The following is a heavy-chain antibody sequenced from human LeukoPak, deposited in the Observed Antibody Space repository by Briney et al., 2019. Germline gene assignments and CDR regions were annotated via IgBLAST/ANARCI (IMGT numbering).Heavy chain of an antibody. Sequence: GGSLRLSCAASGFTLSSYAMSCVRQAPGKGLEWVSAISGSGGSTYYADSVKGRLTISRDNSKNTLYLQMNGLRAEDTAVYYCAKDGLGIWSRGYFDYWGQGTLVSVSS. V-gene: IGHV3-23*01. D-gene: IGHD7-27*01. CDR2: ISGSGGST. J-gene: IGHJ4*02. CDR1: GFTLSSYA. CDR3: AKDGLGIWSRGYFDY.